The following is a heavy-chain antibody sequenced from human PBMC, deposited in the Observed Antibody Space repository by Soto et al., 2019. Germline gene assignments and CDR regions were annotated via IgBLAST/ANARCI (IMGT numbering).Heavy chain of an antibody. J-gene: IGHJ2*01. V-gene: IGHV4-31*03. CDR1: GGSISSGGYY. D-gene: IGHD3-3*01. CDR2: IYYSGST. CDR3: ARGPDSSHWYLDL. Sequence: QVQLQESGPGLVKPSQTPSLTCTVSGGSISSGGYYWSWIRQHPGKGLEWIGYIYYSGSTYYNPSLKSRVTISVDTSKNQFSLKLNSMTAADTAVYYCARGPDSSHWYLDLWGRGTLVTVSS.